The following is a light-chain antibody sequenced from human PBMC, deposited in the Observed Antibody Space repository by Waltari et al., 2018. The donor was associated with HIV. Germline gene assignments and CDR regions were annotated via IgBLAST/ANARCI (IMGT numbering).Light chain of an antibody. CDR3: QSTDNSEDMI. CDR2: KDT. J-gene: IGLJ2*01. V-gene: IGLV3-25*03. CDR1: ALSKQY. Sequence: SSELTQPPSVSVSPGQTATISCSGNALSKQYAYWYQQKQGQAPVVVIFKDTEMPSGIPERLSGSSSGTTVTLTIRGVQAEDEADYYCQSTDNSEDMIFGGGTKLAVL.